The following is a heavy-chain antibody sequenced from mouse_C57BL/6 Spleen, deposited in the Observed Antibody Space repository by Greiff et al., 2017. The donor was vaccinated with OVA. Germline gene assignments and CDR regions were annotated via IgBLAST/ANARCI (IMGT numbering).Heavy chain of an antibody. D-gene: IGHD2-4*01. CDR2: IYPRSGNT. CDR1: GYTFTSYG. J-gene: IGHJ3*01. V-gene: IGHV1-81*01. CDR3: ARRGDYPFAY. Sequence: QVQLQQSGAELARPGASVKLSCKASGYTFTSYGISWVKQRTGQGLEWIGEIYPRSGNTYYNEKFKGKATLTADKSSSTAYMELRSLTSEDSAVYFCARRGDYPFAYWGQGTLVTVSA.